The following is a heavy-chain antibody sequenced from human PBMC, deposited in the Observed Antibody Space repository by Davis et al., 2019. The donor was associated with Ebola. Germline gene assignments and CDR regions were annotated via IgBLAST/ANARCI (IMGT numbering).Heavy chain of an antibody. CDR1: GYTFSGYW. CDR3: ARAPGCAGGDCAGYNWIDA. Sequence: ASVMVSCKAFGYTFSGYWMHWVRQAPGQGHEWIVIINCSGGGKTYAQKFQGRVTMTRDTSTNTVVMELSSLTSEDTAVYYCARAPGCAGGDCAGYNWIDAWGQGTPVTVSS. D-gene: IGHD2-21*01. J-gene: IGHJ5*02. CDR2: INCSGGGK. V-gene: IGHV1-46*01.